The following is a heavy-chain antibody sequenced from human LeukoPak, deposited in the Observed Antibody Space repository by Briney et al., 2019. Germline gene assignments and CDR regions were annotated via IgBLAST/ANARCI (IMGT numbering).Heavy chain of an antibody. D-gene: IGHD2-15*01. CDR3: ARDPRNVGLAP. Sequence: GGSLRLSCVASGFSLSGYWMYWVRQAPGKGLMYISRNNGDGSTTNYADVVKGRFTMSRDNVKNTLYLQMNSLRVEDTAVYYCARDPRNVGLAPWGQGTLVTASS. J-gene: IGHJ5*02. CDR1: GFSLSGYW. V-gene: IGHV3-74*01. CDR2: NNGDGSTT.